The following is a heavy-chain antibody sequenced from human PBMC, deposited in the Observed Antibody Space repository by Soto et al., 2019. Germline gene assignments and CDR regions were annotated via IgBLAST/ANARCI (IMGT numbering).Heavy chain of an antibody. J-gene: IGHJ4*02. Sequence: SETLSLTCNVSGGYISTYYWSWIRQPAGKGLEWIGHIHASGNTDYNPSLKSRVTMSVDTSKNQFSLRLTSLTAADTAVYYCARTPGWYFDVWGQGTLVTVSS. CDR3: ARTPGWYFDV. CDR2: IHASGNT. D-gene: IGHD6-19*01. CDR1: GGYISTYY. V-gene: IGHV4-4*07.